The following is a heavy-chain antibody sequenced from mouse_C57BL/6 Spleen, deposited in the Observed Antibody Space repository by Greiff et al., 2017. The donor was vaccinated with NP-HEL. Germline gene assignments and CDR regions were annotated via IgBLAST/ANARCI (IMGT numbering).Heavy chain of an antibody. V-gene: IGHV1-76*01. CDR1: GYTFTDYY. J-gene: IGHJ2*01. CDR3: ARGVGGELDY. CDR2: IYPGSGNT. Sequence: VQVVESGAELVRPGASVKLSCKASGYTFTDYYINWVKQRPGQGLEWIARIYPGSGNTYYNEKFKGKATLTAEKSSSTAYLQLSSLTSEDSAVYFCARGVGGELDYWGQGTTLTVSS.